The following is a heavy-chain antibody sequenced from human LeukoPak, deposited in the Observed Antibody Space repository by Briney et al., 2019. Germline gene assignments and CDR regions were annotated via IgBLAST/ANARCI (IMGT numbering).Heavy chain of an antibody. J-gene: IGHJ1*01. CDR3: ATLKYSSNWYTAYFRY. CDR2: ISYDGSNK. D-gene: IGHD6-13*01. V-gene: IGHV3-30*03. Sequence: GGSLRLSCVTSGFTFNNYGMHWVRQAPGKGLEWVALISYDGSNKGYADSVKGRFTISRDNSRNTVYLQMDSLSPEDTAVYYCATLKYSSNWYTAYFRYWGQGTLVTVSS. CDR1: GFTFNNYG.